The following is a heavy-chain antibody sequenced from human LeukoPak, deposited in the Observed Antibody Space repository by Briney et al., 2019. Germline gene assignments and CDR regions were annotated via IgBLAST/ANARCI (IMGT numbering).Heavy chain of an antibody. CDR3: ARAPLMDYDILN. V-gene: IGHV3-7*01. Sequence: VQPGGSLRLSCAASGFTFNIYWMTWVRQAPGKGLEWVANIKEDGSGKYYVDSVKGRFTFSRDNAKNSLYLQMNRLRAEDTAVYYCARAPLMDYDILNWGQGTLVTVSS. CDR1: GFTFNIYW. J-gene: IGHJ4*02. D-gene: IGHD3-9*01. CDR2: IKEDGSGK.